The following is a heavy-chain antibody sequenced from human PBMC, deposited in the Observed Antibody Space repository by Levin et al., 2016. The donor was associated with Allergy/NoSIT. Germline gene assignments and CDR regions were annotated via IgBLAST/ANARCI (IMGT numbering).Heavy chain of an antibody. V-gene: IGHV1-69*01. J-gene: IGHJ6*02. D-gene: IGHD3-10*01. CDR2: IIPIFGTA. Sequence: WVRQAPGQGLEWMGGIIPIFGTANYAQKFQGRVTITADESTSTAYMELSSLRSEDTAVYYCARGDYYGSGSYYKYYYYGMDVWGQGTTVTVSS. CDR3: ARGDYYGSGSYYKYYYYGMDV.